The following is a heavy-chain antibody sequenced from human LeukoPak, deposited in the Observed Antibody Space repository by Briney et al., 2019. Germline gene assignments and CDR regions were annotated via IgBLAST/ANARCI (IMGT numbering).Heavy chain of an antibody. CDR1: GYTFTSYA. CDR3: ARDVPYCSGGSCYSPTYAFDY. CDR2: INAGNGNT. D-gene: IGHD2-15*01. J-gene: IGHJ4*02. V-gene: IGHV1-3*01. Sequence: GASVKVSCKASGYTFTSYAMHWVRQAPGQRLEWMAWINAGNGNTKYSQKFQGRVTITRDTSARTAYIELSSLRSEDTAVDYCARDVPYCSGGSCYSPTYAFDYWGQGTLVTVSS.